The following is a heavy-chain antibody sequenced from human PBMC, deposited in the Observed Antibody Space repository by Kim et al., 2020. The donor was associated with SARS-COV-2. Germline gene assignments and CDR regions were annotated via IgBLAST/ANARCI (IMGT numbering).Heavy chain of an antibody. D-gene: IGHD3-10*01. Sequence: GESLKISCKGSGYSFTNYWIGWVRQMPGKGLEWMGIIYPGDSDIRYSPSLQGQVTISADKSISTAYLQWSSLKALDSAMYYCARHPGGSKFGSFDNWGQGTLLTVSS. CDR2: IYPGDSDI. CDR1: GYSFTNYW. J-gene: IGHJ4*02. CDR3: ARHPGGSKFGSFDN. V-gene: IGHV5-51*01.